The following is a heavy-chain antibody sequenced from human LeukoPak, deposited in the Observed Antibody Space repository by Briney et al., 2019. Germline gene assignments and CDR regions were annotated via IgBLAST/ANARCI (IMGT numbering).Heavy chain of an antibody. D-gene: IGHD5-18*01. V-gene: IGHV3-69-1*01. CDR1: GFTFSDYG. CDR3: ARGTQLWYEPFDY. CDR2: ITRSSAL. J-gene: IGHJ4*02. Sequence: GGSLRLSCAASGFTFSDYGMIWVRQAPGKGLEWVSYITRSSALHYADSVKGRFTISRDNSKNTLYLQMNSLRVEDTAVYFCARGTQLWYEPFDYWGQGTLVTVSS.